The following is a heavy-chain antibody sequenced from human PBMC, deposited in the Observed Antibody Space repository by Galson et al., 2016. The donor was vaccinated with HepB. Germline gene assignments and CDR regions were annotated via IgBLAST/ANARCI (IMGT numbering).Heavy chain of an antibody. CDR2: IYDGPLPT. J-gene: IGHJ4*02. Sequence: SLRLSCAASGFNSSSYSMNWVRQAPGKGLEWISYIYDGPLPTFYADSVKGRFAISSDKAKNSLYLQMNRLTDEDTAVYYCARDLESGSGSYYFDLWGQGIPVTVSS. CDR1: GFNSSSYS. D-gene: IGHD3-10*01. CDR3: ARDLESGSGSYYFDL. V-gene: IGHV3-48*02.